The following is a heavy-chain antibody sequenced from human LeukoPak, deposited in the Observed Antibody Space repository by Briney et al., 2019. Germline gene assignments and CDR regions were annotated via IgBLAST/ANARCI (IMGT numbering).Heavy chain of an antibody. V-gene: IGHV1-46*03. CDR3: ARDFEGSGSAEAFDI. D-gene: IGHD1-26*01. J-gene: IGHJ3*02. CDR2: INPSGGST. CDR1: GYTFTSYY. Sequence: ASVKVSCKAPGYTFTSYYMHWVRQAPGQGLEWMGIINPSGGSTSYAQKFQGRVTMTRDTSTSTVYMELGSLRSEETAVYYCARDFEGSGSAEAFDIWGQGTMVTVSS.